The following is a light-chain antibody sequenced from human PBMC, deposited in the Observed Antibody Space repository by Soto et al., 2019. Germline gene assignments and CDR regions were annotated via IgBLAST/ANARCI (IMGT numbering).Light chain of an antibody. J-gene: IGKJ4*01. CDR2: AAS. CDR1: QSISNY. Sequence: DIQMTQSPSSVSASLGDRVTITCRASQSISNYLAWYQQKPGKVPKLLIYAASTLQSGVPSRFSGSGSGTDFTLTISNLQPEDFATYYCQHANSFPLTFGGGTKVDIK. CDR3: QHANSFPLT. V-gene: IGKV1-27*01.